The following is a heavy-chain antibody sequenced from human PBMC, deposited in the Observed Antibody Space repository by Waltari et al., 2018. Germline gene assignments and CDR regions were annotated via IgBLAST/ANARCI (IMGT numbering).Heavy chain of an antibody. J-gene: IGHJ6*02. CDR3: ARDPPILTICGGVTDYGMDV. Sequence: QVQLVQSGAEVKKPGSSVKVSCKASGGTFSSYAISWVRQAPGQGLEWMGGINPSFGKGNYAQKVQGRVTSTADEATSTAYMELSRLRSEDTAVDYGARDPPILTICGGVTDYGMDVWGQGTTVIVSS. CDR2: INPSFGKG. V-gene: IGHV1-69*01. D-gene: IGHD3-3*01. CDR1: GGTFSSYA.